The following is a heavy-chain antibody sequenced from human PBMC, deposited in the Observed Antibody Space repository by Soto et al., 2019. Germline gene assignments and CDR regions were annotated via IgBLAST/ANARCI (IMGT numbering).Heavy chain of an antibody. D-gene: IGHD6-13*01. CDR1: GGSISSYY. J-gene: IGHJ5*02. Sequence: SETLSLTCTVSGGSISSYYWSWIRQPPGKGLEWIGYIYYSGSTNYNPSLKSRVTISVDTSKNQFSLKLSSVTAADTAVYYCARVVAYSSSWFDPWGQGTLVTVSS. CDR3: ARVVAYSSSWFDP. V-gene: IGHV4-59*01. CDR2: IYYSGST.